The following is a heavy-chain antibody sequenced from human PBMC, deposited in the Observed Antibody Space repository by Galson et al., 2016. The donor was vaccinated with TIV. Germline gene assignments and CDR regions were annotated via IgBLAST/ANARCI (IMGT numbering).Heavy chain of an antibody. CDR2: IYYSGSA. Sequence: TVSGCSISSTSYYWGWIRQPPGKGLEWIGNIYYSGSAYYNPSLKSRVTISVDTSKNQFSLKLSSVTAADTAVYYCATYCSSTTCLFDPWGQGTLVTVSS. J-gene: IGHJ5*02. CDR1: GCSISSTSYY. V-gene: IGHV4-39*01. D-gene: IGHD2-2*01. CDR3: ATYCSSTTCLFDP.